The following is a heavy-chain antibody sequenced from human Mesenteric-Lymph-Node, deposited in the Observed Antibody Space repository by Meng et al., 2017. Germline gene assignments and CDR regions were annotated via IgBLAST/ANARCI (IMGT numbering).Heavy chain of an antibody. CDR1: GFTFSSYA. J-gene: IGHJ4*02. D-gene: IGHD5-12*01. CDR2: ISGSGGST. CDR3: AVMVATVLEPGDY. V-gene: IGHV3-23*01. Sequence: GGSLRLSCAASGFTFSSYAMSWVRQAPGKGLEWVSAISGSGGSTYYADSVKGRFTISKDNAKNTLYLQMTSLRAEDTAVYYCAVMVATVLEPGDYWGQGTLVTVSS.